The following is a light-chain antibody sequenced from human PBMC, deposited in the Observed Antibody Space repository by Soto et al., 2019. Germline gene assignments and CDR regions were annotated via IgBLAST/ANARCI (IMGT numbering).Light chain of an antibody. CDR2: GAS. CDR3: HQYGSSPLT. Sequence: EIVLTKSPGTMSLSPGERATLYCRASQSVSSSSLAWYQQKPCPAPRLLLYGASSRATGIPDRFSGSGSGTDFTLTISRLEHEDLALYFCHQYGSSPLTFGGGTKVEIK. V-gene: IGKV3-20*01. CDR1: QSVSSSS. J-gene: IGKJ4*01.